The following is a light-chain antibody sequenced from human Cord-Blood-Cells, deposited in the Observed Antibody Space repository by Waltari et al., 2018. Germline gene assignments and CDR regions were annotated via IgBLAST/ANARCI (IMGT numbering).Light chain of an antibody. CDR2: AAS. CDR1: KSISSY. V-gene: IGKV1-39*01. Sequence: DIQMTQSPSSLSASVGDRVTITCRASKSISSYLKWYQQKPVKAPKLLIYAASSLQSGVPSRFSVCGSGTDFTLTISSLQPEDFATYYCQQSYSTPPLFTFGPGTKVDIK. J-gene: IGKJ3*01. CDR3: QQSYSTPPLFT.